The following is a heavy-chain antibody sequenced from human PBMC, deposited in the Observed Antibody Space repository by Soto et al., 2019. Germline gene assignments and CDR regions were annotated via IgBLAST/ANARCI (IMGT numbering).Heavy chain of an antibody. V-gene: IGHV1-2*02. CDR1: GYSFIDYY. J-gene: IGHJ4*02. CDR3: ARPPGYISDWYYFDL. D-gene: IGHD3-9*01. CDR2: ISPKSGGT. Sequence: ASVKVSCKASGYSFIDYYMHWVRQAPGQGFGWMGRISPKSGGTNYAQKFEGRVTMTWDTSLNTAYMELSSLISEDTAVYYCARPPGYISDWYYFDLWGQGTLVTVSS.